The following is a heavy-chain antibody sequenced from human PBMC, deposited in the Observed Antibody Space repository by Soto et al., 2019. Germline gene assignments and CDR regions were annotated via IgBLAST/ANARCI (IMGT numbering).Heavy chain of an antibody. J-gene: IGHJ6*02. V-gene: IGHV4-30-4*01. CDR3: SIWIVLEGPTPYYYYGKDV. CDR2: IYYSGST. D-gene: IGHD3-16*02. CDR1: GGSISSGDYY. Sequence: PSETLSLTCTVSGGSISSGDYYWSWIRQPPGKGLEWIGYIYYSGSTYYNPSLKSRATISVDTSKNQFSLKLSSVTAADTAVYYFSIWIVLEGPTPYYYYGKDVWGQGTTVTVSS.